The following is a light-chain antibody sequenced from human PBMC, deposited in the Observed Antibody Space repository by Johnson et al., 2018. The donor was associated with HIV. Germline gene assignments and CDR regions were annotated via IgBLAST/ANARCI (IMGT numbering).Light chain of an antibody. CDR2: DNN. Sequence: QSVLTQPPSVSAAPGQKVTISCSGSSSKIGNNYVSWYQQLPGTAPKLLIYDNNKRPSGIPDRFSGSKSGTSATLGIPGLKTGDEADYYCGTWDSSLSAGVLGTGSKVTVL. V-gene: IGLV1-51*01. CDR3: GTWDSSLSAGV. CDR1: SSKIGNNY. J-gene: IGLJ1*01.